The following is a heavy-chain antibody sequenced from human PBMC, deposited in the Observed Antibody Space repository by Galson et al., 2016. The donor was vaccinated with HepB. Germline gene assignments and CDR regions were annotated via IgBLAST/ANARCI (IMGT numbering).Heavy chain of an antibody. CDR2: MSNKVGSYAT. J-gene: IGHJ3*01. D-gene: IGHD3-10*01. CDR1: GFAFSDHA. Sequence: SLRLSCAASGFAFSDHAMDWVRQPPGKGLEWVAHMSNKVGSYATYYGASVKGRFTISRDKATNTLYLQMNSLRAEDTALYYCARDRGYRALDLWGQGTTVTVSS. V-gene: IGHV3-72*01. CDR3: ARDRGYRALDL.